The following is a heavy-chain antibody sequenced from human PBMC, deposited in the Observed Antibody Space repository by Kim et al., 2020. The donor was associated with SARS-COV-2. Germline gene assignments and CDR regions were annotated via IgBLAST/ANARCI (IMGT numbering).Heavy chain of an antibody. Sequence: GGSLRLSCAASGFTFSSYGMHWVRQAPGKGLEWVAVIWYDGSNKYYADSVKGRFTISRDNSKNTLYLQMNSLRAEDTAVYYCAKDSRGHGDDAFDIWGQGTMVTVSS. CDR2: IWYDGSNK. D-gene: IGHD7-27*01. CDR3: AKDSRGHGDDAFDI. J-gene: IGHJ3*02. CDR1: GFTFSSYG. V-gene: IGHV3-33*06.